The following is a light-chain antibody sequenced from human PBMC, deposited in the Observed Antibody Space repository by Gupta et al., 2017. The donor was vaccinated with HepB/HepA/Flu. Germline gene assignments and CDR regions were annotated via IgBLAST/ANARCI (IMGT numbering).Light chain of an antibody. CDR1: GGDVGSFNY. J-gene: IGLJ1*01. CDR2: DVS. Sequence: QSALTQPASVSGSPGQSISIPCTGTGGDVGSFNYVTWYQQYPGKAPKVIIYDVSARPSGVSYRFSGSKSGNTASLTISGLQAEDEADYYCCSYRSSNTLFVFGTGTKVTVL. CDR3: CSYRSSNTLFV. V-gene: IGLV2-14*03.